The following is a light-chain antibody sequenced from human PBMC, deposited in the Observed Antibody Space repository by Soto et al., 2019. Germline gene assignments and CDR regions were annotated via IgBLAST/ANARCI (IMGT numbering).Light chain of an antibody. V-gene: IGKV3-11*01. J-gene: IGKJ1*01. Sequence: EIVLTQSPATLSLSPGERATLSCRASQSISKYLAWYQQKPGQAPRLLIYDASNRATGIPARFSGSGSGTDFTLTISSLEPEDFAVYYCQQRSNWPPTFGQGTKADIK. CDR3: QQRSNWPPT. CDR2: DAS. CDR1: QSISKY.